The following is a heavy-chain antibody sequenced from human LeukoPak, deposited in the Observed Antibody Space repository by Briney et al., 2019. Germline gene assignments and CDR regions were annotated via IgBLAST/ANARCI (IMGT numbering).Heavy chain of an antibody. CDR2: INPDTGDT. D-gene: IGHD5-18*01. V-gene: IGHV1-2*02. CDR3: AKDDSPWIQLWFDS. Sequence: ASVKVSCKASGYTFTCCYIHWVRQAPGQGLEWMGCINPDTGDTKFAQKFQGRATMTRDRSSTTAYMELSRLRSDDTAVYFCAKDDSPWIQLWFDSWGQGTLVTVSS. CDR1: GYTFTCCY. J-gene: IGHJ5*01.